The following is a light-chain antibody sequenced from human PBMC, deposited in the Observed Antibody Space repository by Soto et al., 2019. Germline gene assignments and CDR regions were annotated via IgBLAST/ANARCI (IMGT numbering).Light chain of an antibody. CDR3: QQYYSIPHT. CDR1: QSVLYNSNNRNF. CDR2: WAS. J-gene: IGKJ2*01. Sequence: DIVMTQSPDSLAESLGERATISCKSSQSVLYNSNNRNFLAWYQHKPGQPPNLLIYWASTRESGVPDRFSGSGSGTDFTLTISSLQAEDVAVYYCQQYYSIPHTFGQGTKLEVK. V-gene: IGKV4-1*01.